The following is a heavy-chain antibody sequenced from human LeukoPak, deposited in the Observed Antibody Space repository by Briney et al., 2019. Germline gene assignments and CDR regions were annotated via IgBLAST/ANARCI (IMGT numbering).Heavy chain of an antibody. D-gene: IGHD5-18*01. CDR1: GFTFSSYA. CDR3: ATSVDTNAGPAYNWFDP. V-gene: IGHV3-23*01. Sequence: GGSLRLSCAASGFTFSSYAMSWVRQAPGKGLEWVSAISGSGGSTYYADSVKGRFTISRDNSKNTLYLQMNSLRAEDTAVYYCATSVDTNAGPAYNWFDPWGQGTLVTVSS. J-gene: IGHJ5*02. CDR2: ISGSGGST.